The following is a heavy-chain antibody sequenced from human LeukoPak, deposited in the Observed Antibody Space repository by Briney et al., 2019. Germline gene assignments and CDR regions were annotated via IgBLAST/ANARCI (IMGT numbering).Heavy chain of an antibody. D-gene: IGHD3-10*01. Sequence: PGGSLRLSCAASGFTVNSNYMSWVRQAPGKGLEWVSVISRRDDYTYYADSVKGRFTISRDNSKNTLYLQMNTLRAEDTAVYYCANDYRSGSFHDFWGQGTLVTVSS. V-gene: IGHV3-23*01. CDR2: ISRRDDYT. CDR3: ANDYRSGSFHDF. CDR1: GFTVNSNY. J-gene: IGHJ4*02.